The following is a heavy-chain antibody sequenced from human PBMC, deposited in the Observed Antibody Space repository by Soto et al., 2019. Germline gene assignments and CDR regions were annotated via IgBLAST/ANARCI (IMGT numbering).Heavy chain of an antibody. D-gene: IGHD2-15*01. CDR2: ISYDGSNK. CDR3: AREPYCSGGSCYSDRWFDP. V-gene: IGHV3-30-3*01. CDR1: GFTFSSYA. Sequence: GGSLRLSCAASGFTFSSYAMHWVRQAPGKGLEWVAVISYDGSNKYYADSVKGRFTIPRDNSKNTLYLQMNSLRAEDTAVYYCAREPYCSGGSCYSDRWFDPWGQGTLVTVSS. J-gene: IGHJ5*02.